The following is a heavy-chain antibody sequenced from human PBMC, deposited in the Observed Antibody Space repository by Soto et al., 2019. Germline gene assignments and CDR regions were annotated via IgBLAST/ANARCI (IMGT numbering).Heavy chain of an antibody. D-gene: IGHD2-21*01. Sequence: SETLSLTCAVSNGSISSDNWWSWVRQPPGKGLEWIGEIYRSGGTNYNPSLRSRVTISVDKSKNEFSLKLSSVTAADTAVYFCARELSMERRALFDFWGQGTLDPGSS. V-gene: IGHV4-4*02. CDR3: ARELSMERRALFDF. CDR1: NGSISSDNW. CDR2: IYRSGGT. J-gene: IGHJ4*02.